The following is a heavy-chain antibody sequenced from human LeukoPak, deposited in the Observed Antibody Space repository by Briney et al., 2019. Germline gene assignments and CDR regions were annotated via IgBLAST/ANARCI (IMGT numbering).Heavy chain of an antibody. CDR1: GFTFDDYA. CDR3: AEDKGGYEKYYFDY. J-gene: IGHJ4*02. CDR2: ISWNSGSI. D-gene: IGHD5-12*01. V-gene: IGHV3-9*01. Sequence: PGGSLRLSCAASGFTFDDYAMHWVRQAPGKGLEWVSGISWNSGSIGYADSVKGRFTISRDNAKNSLYLQMNSLRAEDTALYYCAEDKGGYEKYYFDYWGQGTLVTVSS.